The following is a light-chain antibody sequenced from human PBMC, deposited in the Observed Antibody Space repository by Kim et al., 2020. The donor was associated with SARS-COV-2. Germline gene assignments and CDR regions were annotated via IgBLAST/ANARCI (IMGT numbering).Light chain of an antibody. CDR2: DAS. CDR1: QSIDSE. CDR3: QQRYSWPIT. V-gene: IGKV3-11*01. J-gene: IGKJ5*01. Sequence: WSSGERATLSCRASQSIDSELAWYQQTPGQPPRLLIYDASTRATGVPARFSGSGSGTDFTLTISSLEPEDFAVYYCQQRYSWPITFGQGTRLEIK.